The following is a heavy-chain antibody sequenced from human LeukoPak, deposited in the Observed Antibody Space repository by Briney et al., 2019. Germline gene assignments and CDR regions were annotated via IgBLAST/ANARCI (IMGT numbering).Heavy chain of an antibody. CDR3: ASPATYGSGSSGAFDI. V-gene: IGHV4-34*01. D-gene: IGHD3-10*01. Sequence: PSETLSLTCAVYGGSFSGYYWSWIRQPPGKGLEWIGEINHSGSTNYNPSLKSRVTISVDTSKNQFSLKLSSVTAAATAVYYCASPATYGSGSSGAFDIWGQGTMVTVSS. CDR2: INHSGST. J-gene: IGHJ3*02. CDR1: GGSFSGYY.